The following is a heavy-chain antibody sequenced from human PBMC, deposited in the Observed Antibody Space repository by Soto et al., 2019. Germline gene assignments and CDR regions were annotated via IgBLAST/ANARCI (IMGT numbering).Heavy chain of an antibody. CDR2: IYYTGNT. Sequence: SETLSLTCTVSGASITTAYYWTWVRQHPAKGLEWIGHIYYTGNTYYNPPLKSRLNISLDTSKNQFSLQLESMTAADTAIYYYARGSRFEPWCQGTQAIVS. D-gene: IGHD1-26*01. CDR3: ARGSRFEP. CDR1: GASITTAYY. J-gene: IGHJ5*02. V-gene: IGHV4-31*03.